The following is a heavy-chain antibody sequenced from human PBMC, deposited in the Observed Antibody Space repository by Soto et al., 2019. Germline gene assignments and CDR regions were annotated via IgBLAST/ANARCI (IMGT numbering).Heavy chain of an antibody. V-gene: IGHV3-21*01. CDR3: AREDSIIIPAVSDF. CDR2: VSKSDYT. CDR1: GFTFNNYG. D-gene: IGHD3-22*01. Sequence: GGSLRLSCSVSGFTFNNYGINWVRQAPGRGLEWVSSVSKSDYTYYSDSVKGRSTISRDNAKNSVSLQMNSLRVEDTAVYYCAREDSIIIPAVSDFWGQGTLVTVSS. J-gene: IGHJ4*02.